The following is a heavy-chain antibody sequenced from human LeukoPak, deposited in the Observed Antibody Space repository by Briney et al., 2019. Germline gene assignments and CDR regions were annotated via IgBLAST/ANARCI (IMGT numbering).Heavy chain of an antibody. V-gene: IGHV4-39*01. CDR3: ARKSGRYVPADI. Sequence: SETLSLTCTVSGGSISSTNYYWGWIRQPPGKGPEWIASIYYSGSTYYNPSLKSRVTISVDTSKNQFSLKLGSVTAADTAVYYCARKSGRYVPADIWGQGTMVTVSS. D-gene: IGHD1-26*01. CDR1: GGSISSTNYY. CDR2: IYYSGST. J-gene: IGHJ3*02.